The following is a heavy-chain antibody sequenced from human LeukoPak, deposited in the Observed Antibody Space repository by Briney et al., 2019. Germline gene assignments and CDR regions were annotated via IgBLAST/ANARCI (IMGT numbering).Heavy chain of an antibody. CDR1: GGSISSSSYY. Sequence: PSETLSLTCTVSGGSISSSSYYWGWIRQPPGKGLEWIGSIYYSGSTYYNPSLKSRVTISVDTSKNQFSLKLSSVTAADTAVYYCARDSIVGSRERELAFDIWGQGTMVTVSS. CDR3: ARDSIVGSRERELAFDI. J-gene: IGHJ3*02. V-gene: IGHV4-39*07. CDR2: IYYSGST. D-gene: IGHD1-7*01.